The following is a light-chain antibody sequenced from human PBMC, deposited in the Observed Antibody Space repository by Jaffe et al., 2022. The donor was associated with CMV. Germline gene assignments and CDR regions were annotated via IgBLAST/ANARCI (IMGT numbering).Light chain of an antibody. Sequence: QPGLTQPPSASASRGDSVTLTCSLSSAYRNHEVDWYHQRPGKGPQFVMRVGTRGLVGMRGEGIPDRFSVLGSGLNRHLTITNIQEEDEGDFYCGTDYGLGSNPNWAFGGGTKLTVL. V-gene: IGLV9-49*02. CDR3: GTDYGLGSNPNWA. CDR1: SAYRNHE. CDR2: VGTRGLVG. J-gene: IGLJ3*02.